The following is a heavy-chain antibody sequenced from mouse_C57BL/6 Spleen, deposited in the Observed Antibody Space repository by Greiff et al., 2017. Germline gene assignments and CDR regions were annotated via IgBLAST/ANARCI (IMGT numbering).Heavy chain of an antibody. J-gene: IGHJ2*01. D-gene: IGHD2-3*01. Sequence: QVQLKESGAELVRPGASVTLSCKASGYTFTDYEMHWVKQTPVHGLEWIGAIDPETGGTAYNQKFKGKAILTADKSSSTAYMELRSLTSEDSVVYYCTRYDGYYGYWGQGTTLTVSS. CDR3: TRYDGYYGY. CDR2: IDPETGGT. CDR1: GYTFTDYE. V-gene: IGHV1-15*01.